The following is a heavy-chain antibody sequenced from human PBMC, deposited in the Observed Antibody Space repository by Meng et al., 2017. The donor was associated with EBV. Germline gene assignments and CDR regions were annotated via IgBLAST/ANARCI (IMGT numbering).Heavy chain of an antibody. V-gene: IGHV1-69*01. J-gene: IGHJ4*02. D-gene: IGHD4-17*01. CDR1: GGILSSFA. Sequence: QVRVVQVGVEVKQPGSSVKVSCKTSGGILSSFAISWVRQAPEQGLGWMGGIIPLFHTTNYAQKFQGRLHIIADESSATTYMELSSLRSEDTAIYYCASAEHYGDYVFEYWGQGTLVTVSS. CDR3: ASAEHYGDYVFEY. CDR2: IIPLFHTT.